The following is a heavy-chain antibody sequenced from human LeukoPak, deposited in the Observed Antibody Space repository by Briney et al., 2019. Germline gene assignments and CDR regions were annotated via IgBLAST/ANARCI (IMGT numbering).Heavy chain of an antibody. CDR1: GFTFSSYA. D-gene: IGHD3-3*01. V-gene: IGHV3-23*01. J-gene: IGHJ4*02. CDR2: ISGSGGST. Sequence: PGGSLRLSCAASGFTFSSYAMSWVRQAPGKGLEWVSAISGSGGSTYYADSVKGRFNISRDNSKNTLYLQMNSLRAEDTAVYYCAKEGQYYDFWSGYSPDYWGQGTLVTVSS. CDR3: AKEGQYYDFWSGYSPDY.